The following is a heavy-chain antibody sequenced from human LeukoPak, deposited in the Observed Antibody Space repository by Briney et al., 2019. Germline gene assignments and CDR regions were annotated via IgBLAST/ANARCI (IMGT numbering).Heavy chain of an antibody. V-gene: IGHV1-2*02. CDR3: AREAPMVRGVIRLYNWFDP. D-gene: IGHD3-10*01. CDR2: INPNSGGT. CDR1: GYTFTGYY. J-gene: IGHJ5*02. Sequence: ASVKVSCKASGYTFTGYYMHWVRQAPGQGLEWMGWINPNSGGTNYAQKFQGRVTMTRDTSISTAYMELSRLRSDDTAVYYCAREAPMVRGVIRLYNWFDPWGQGTLVTVSS.